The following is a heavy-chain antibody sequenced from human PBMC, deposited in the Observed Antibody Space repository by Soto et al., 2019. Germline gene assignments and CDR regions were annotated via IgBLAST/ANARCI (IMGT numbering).Heavy chain of an antibody. J-gene: IGHJ6*02. Sequence: QVQLVQSGAEVKKPGSSLKVSCKASGGTFSSHTISWVRLAPGQGLEWMGRTIPILGITNYAQNFQGRVTRTADTSTGTASMELSSLRSEDTAVYYCGISRHDSNFYYYGTDVWGQGTTVTVSS. CDR3: GISRHDSNFYYYGTDV. D-gene: IGHD3-22*01. CDR2: TIPILGIT. V-gene: IGHV1-69*02. CDR1: GGTFSSHT.